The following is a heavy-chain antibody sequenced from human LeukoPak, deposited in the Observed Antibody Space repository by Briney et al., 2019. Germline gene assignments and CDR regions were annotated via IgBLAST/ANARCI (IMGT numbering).Heavy chain of an antibody. CDR1: GYTFTDYY. D-gene: IGHD6-13*01. J-gene: IGHJ3*02. CDR3: ARPLGQQLVPANAFDI. Sequence: ASVKVSCKASGYTFTDYYIHWVRQAPGQGLEWMAWIDPNSGATNYAQKFQGRITMTRDTSISTAYMELSRLRSDDTAVYYCARPLGQQLVPANAFDIWGQGTMDTVSS. CDR2: IDPNSGAT. V-gene: IGHV1-2*02.